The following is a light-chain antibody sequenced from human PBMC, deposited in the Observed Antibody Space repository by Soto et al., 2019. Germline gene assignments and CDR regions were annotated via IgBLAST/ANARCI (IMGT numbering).Light chain of an antibody. CDR2: EVT. V-gene: IGLV2-14*01. J-gene: IGLJ2*01. CDR1: SSDVGGYNY. CDR3: SSYTSSSTLVV. Sequence: QSALTQPASVSGSPGQSITISCTGTSSDVGGYNYVSWYQHHPGKAPKLMIYEVTTRPSGVSSRFSGSRSGNTASLTISGLQTEDEANYYCSSYTSSSTLVVFGGGTKLTVL.